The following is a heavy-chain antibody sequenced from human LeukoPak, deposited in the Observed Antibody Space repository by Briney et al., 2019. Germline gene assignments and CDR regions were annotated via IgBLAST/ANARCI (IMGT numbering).Heavy chain of an antibody. CDR3: ARGLLWFGELSGLASDI. Sequence: ASVKVSCKASGYTFTGYYMHWVRQAPGQGLEWMGWINPNSGGTNYAQKFQGRVTMTRDTSISTAYMELSRLRSDDTAVYYCARGLLWFGELSGLASDIWGQGTMVTVSS. V-gene: IGHV1-2*02. D-gene: IGHD3-10*01. CDR2: INPNSGGT. J-gene: IGHJ3*02. CDR1: GYTFTGYY.